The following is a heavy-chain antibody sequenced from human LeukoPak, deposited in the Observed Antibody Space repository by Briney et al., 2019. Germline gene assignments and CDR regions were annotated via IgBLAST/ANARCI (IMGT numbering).Heavy chain of an antibody. D-gene: IGHD1-26*01. J-gene: IGHJ5*02. CDR1: GFTFSSYW. Sequence: PGGSLRLSCAASGFTFSSYWMSWVRQAPGKGLEWVANIRQDGSEKYYVDSVKGRFTISRDNAKNSLYLQMNSLRAEDTAVYYCARLSIWELLTWFDPWGQGTLVTVSS. CDR2: IRQDGSEK. CDR3: ARLSIWELLTWFDP. V-gene: IGHV3-7*01.